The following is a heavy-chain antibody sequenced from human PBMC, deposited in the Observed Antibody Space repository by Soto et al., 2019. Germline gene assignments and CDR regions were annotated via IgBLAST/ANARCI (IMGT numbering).Heavy chain of an antibody. CDR2: INPSSGGT. D-gene: IGHD6-19*01. Sequence: GASVKVSCKASGYRFIDYFIHWVRQAPGQGPEWMGCINPSSGGTDYAQKFQGRVTMTRDTSISTAYMELSRLRSDDTAVYYCATYSGGSGWYRLYYYYYGMDVWGQGTTVTVSS. J-gene: IGHJ6*02. CDR3: ATYSGGSGWYRLYYYYYGMDV. V-gene: IGHV1-2*02. CDR1: GYRFIDYF.